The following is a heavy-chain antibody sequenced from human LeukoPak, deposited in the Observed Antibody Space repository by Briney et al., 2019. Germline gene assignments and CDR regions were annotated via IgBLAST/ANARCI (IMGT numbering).Heavy chain of an antibody. D-gene: IGHD5-18*01. J-gene: IGHJ4*02. CDR3: ARARGNTYGYFEY. CDR2: IYGDASST. CDR1: GLTLSGYW. Sequence: PGGSLRLSRVAPGLTLSGYWMHWVRQAPGTGLVWVSRIYGDASSTSYADSVKGRFTITRFNAKSALYLQMNSLRVEDTAVYYCARARGNTYGYFEYWGQGTLVTVSS. V-gene: IGHV3-74*01.